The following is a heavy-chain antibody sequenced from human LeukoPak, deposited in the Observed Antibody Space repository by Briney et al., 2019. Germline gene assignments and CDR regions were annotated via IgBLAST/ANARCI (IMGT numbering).Heavy chain of an antibody. J-gene: IGHJ3*02. CDR2: IYYSGST. Sequence: PGGSLRLSCAASGFIFSSYPMNWVRQAPGKGLEWIGSIYYSGSTYYNPSLKSRVTISVDTSKNQFSLKLSSVTAADTAVYYCARPYYYDSSGPFYAFDIWGQGTMVTVSS. V-gene: IGHV4-39*01. CDR1: GFIFSSYP. CDR3: ARPYYYDSSGPFYAFDI. D-gene: IGHD3-22*01.